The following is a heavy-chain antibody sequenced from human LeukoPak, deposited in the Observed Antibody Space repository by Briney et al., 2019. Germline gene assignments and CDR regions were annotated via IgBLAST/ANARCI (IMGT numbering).Heavy chain of an antibody. D-gene: IGHD5-12*01. J-gene: IGHJ4*02. Sequence: ASVKVSCRASGYTFTSYGISWVRQAPGQGLEWMGWISTYNGNTNYAQMLQGRITMTTDTSTSTAYMELRSLRSDDTAVYYCARGGRWLRSEANFDYWGQGTLVTVSS. V-gene: IGHV1-18*01. CDR3: ARGGRWLRSEANFDY. CDR2: ISTYNGNT. CDR1: GYTFTSYG.